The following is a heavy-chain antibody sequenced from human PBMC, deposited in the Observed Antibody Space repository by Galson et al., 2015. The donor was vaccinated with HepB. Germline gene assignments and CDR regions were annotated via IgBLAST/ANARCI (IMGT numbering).Heavy chain of an antibody. CDR3: ARAWQQLGYWFDP. CDR2: INPSGGST. CDR1: GYTFTSYY. V-gene: IGHV1-46*01. Sequence: SVKVSCKASGYTFTSYYMHWVRQAPGQGLEWMGIINPSGGSTSYAQKFQGRVTMTRDTSTSTVYMELSSLRSEDTAVYYCARAWQQLGYWFDPWGQGTLVTVSS. D-gene: IGHD6-13*01. J-gene: IGHJ5*02.